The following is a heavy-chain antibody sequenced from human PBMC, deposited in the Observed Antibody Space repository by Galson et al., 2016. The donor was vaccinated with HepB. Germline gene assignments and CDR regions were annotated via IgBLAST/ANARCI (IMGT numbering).Heavy chain of an antibody. V-gene: IGHV3-53*04. D-gene: IGHD1-1*01. J-gene: IGHJ6*04. CDR3: ARDTLSGTWRVGMDV. CDR1: GFAVSSNY. Sequence: SLRLSCAASGFAVSSNYLTWVRQAPGKGLEWVSLIYSNGSTYYADSVKGRFTISRHNSKNTLYLQMNTLRGEETADYDCARDTLSGTWRVGMDVWGKGTPVTVSS. CDR2: IYSNGST.